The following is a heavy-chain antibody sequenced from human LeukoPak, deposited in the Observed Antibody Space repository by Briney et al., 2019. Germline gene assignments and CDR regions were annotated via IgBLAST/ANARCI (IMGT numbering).Heavy chain of an antibody. CDR1: GGSISSYY. D-gene: IGHD1-26*01. CDR3: ARDTGIVGATGVFDY. V-gene: IGHV4-59*01. CDR2: IYYSGST. Sequence: PSETLSLTCTVSGGSISSYYWSWIRQPPGKGLEWIGYIYYSGSTNYNPSLKSRVTISVDTSKNQFSLKLSSVTAADTAVYYCARDTGIVGATGVFDYWGQGTLVTVSS. J-gene: IGHJ4*02.